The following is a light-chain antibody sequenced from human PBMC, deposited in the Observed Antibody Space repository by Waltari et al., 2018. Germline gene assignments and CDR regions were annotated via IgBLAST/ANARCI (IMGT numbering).Light chain of an antibody. J-gene: IGKJ2*03. Sequence: EIVLTQSPGTLSLSPGERATLSCRASQSVTSDYLAWYRQKPCQAPRLLIYDASTRATGIPDRFSGSGSGTDFSLTISRLEPEDSAVYYCQQYGTPLGNSFGQGTTLEIK. V-gene: IGKV3-20*01. CDR2: DAS. CDR3: QQYGTPLGNS. CDR1: QSVTSDY.